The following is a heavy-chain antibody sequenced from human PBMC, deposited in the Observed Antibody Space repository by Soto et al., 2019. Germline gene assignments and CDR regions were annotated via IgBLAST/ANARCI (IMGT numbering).Heavy chain of an antibody. CDR2: TYYSSKWYN. V-gene: IGHV6-1*01. CDR3: ARDYVPLDCLSTSCSHFDY. CDR1: GDSVSSNSAA. Sequence: PSQTLSLTCAISGDSVSSNSAACHWIRQSPSRGLEWLGSTYYSSKWYNDYAVSVKSRITINPDTSKNQFSLQLNSVTPEDTAVYYCARDYVPLDCLSTSCSHFDYWGQGTLVTVSS. J-gene: IGHJ4*02. D-gene: IGHD2-2*01.